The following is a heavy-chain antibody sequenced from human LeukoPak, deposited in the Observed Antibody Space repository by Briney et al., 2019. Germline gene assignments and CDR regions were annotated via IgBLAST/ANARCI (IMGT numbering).Heavy chain of an antibody. V-gene: IGHV4-38-2*02. D-gene: IGHD3-22*01. Sequence: SETLSLTCTVSGDSLVSGHYWGWIRQPPGQGLEWVGSVYDGGSIYYNPSLKSRVIMSVATSKKQFSLKLSSLTAAATAIYYCAREIYYDSSAYDYWGQGTLVTVSS. CDR1: GDSLVSGHY. J-gene: IGHJ4*02. CDR2: VYDGGSI. CDR3: AREIYYDSSAYDY.